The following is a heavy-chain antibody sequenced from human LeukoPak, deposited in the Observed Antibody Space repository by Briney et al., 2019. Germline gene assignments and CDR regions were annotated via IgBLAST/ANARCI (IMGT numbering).Heavy chain of an antibody. J-gene: IGHJ4*02. Sequence: SVKVSCKAFGGTFSSYAISWVRQAPGQGLEWMGRIIPILGIANYAQKFQGRVTITADKSTSTAYMELSSLRSEDTAVYYCARSPHVVDFWSGYPLHYFDYWGQGTLVTVSS. D-gene: IGHD3-3*01. CDR3: ARSPHVVDFWSGYPLHYFDY. CDR1: GGTFSSYA. CDR2: IIPILGIA. V-gene: IGHV1-69*04.